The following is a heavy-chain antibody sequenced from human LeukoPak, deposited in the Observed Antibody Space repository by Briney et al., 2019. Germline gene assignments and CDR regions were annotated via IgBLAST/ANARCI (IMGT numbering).Heavy chain of an antibody. CDR1: GYTFTKYG. Sequence: ASVKVSCKASGYTFTKYGINWVRQAPGQGLEWMGWISTSNGNTHYAQKLQGRVTMTTDTSTTTAYMELRSLRSDDTAVYYCARFLPRGYSGYDTNFDYWGQGTLVTVSS. V-gene: IGHV1-18*01. J-gene: IGHJ4*02. CDR2: ISTSNGNT. CDR3: ARFLPRGYSGYDTNFDY. D-gene: IGHD5-12*01.